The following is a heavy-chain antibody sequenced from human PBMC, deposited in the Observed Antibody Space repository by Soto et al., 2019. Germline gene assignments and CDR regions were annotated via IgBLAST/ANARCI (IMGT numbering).Heavy chain of an antibody. J-gene: IGHJ4*02. V-gene: IGHV4-4*02. D-gene: IGHD6-13*01. CDR3: ARGHSSSRFVD. CDR2: IYHSGTT. Sequence: QVQLQESGPRQVKPSGTLSLTCAVSGGSIGMSSWWNWIRQSPGKGLEWIGEIYHSGTTDYNPSLKSRVSMSLDKSKNQFSLNLSSVTAADTAVYYWARGHSSSRFVDWGQGTLVIVSS. CDR1: GGSIGMSSW.